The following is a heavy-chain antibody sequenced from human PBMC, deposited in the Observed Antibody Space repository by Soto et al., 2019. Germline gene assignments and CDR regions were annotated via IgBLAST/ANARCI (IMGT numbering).Heavy chain of an antibody. V-gene: IGHV1-18*04. CDR3: AGWGPAQWLWGVLAY. CDR1: GYTFTSYG. CDR2: ISAYNGNT. Sequence: QVQLVQSGAEVKKPGASVKVSCKASGYTFTSYGISWVRQAPGQGLEWMGWISAYNGNTNYAQRLQGRVTMTTDTTTSTAYMELRSLRSDDTAVYYCAGWGPAQWLWGVLAYWGQGTLVTVSS. D-gene: IGHD6-19*01. J-gene: IGHJ4*02.